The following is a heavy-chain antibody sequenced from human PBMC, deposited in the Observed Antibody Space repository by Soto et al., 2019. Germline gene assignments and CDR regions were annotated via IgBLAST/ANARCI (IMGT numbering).Heavy chain of an antibody. CDR1: GGTFSSYA. V-gene: IGHV1-69*13. CDR2: IIPIFGTA. J-gene: IGHJ6*02. Sequence: ASVKVSCKACGGTFSSYAISWVRQAPGQGLEWMGGIIPIFGTANYAQKFQGRVTITADESTSTAYMELSSLRSEDTAVYYCAREKMTYYYDSSGHPYVIDLWGQGSTVTVSS. D-gene: IGHD3-22*01. CDR3: AREKMTYYYDSSGHPYVIDL.